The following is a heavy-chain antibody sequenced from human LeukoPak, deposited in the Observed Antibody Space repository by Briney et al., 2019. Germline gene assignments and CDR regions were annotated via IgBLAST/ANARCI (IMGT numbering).Heavy chain of an antibody. CDR2: IYTSGST. V-gene: IGHV4-61*02. CDR1: GGSISSGSYY. J-gene: IGHJ6*03. Sequence: SETLSLTCTVSGGSISSGSYYWSWIRQPAGKGLEWIGRIYTSGSTNYNPSLKSRVTISVDTSKNQFSLKLSSVTAADTAVYYCARGEEGRSGYYNYYYYYYMDVWGKGTTVTVSS. CDR3: ARGEEGRSGYYNYYYYYYMDV. D-gene: IGHD3-3*01.